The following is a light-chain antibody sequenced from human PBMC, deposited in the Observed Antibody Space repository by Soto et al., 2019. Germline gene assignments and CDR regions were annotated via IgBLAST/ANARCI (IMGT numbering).Light chain of an antibody. CDR1: SSNIGRNY. CDR3: AAWDDSLRTPV. CDR2: RND. Sequence: QSVLTQQPSASGTPGQRVTISCSGSSSNIGRNYVYWYQQLPGTAPKVLIYRNDQRPSGVPDRFSGSKSDTSASLAISGLRSEDEADFYCAAWDDSLRTPVFGGGTKLTVL. V-gene: IGLV1-47*01. J-gene: IGLJ3*02.